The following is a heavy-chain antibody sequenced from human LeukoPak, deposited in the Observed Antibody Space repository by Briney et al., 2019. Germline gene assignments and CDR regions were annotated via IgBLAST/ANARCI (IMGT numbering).Heavy chain of an antibody. D-gene: IGHD2-2*01. Sequence: PGGSLRLSCAASGFTFSSYTMNWVRQAPGKGLEWVSFISTSSSYIYYADSVKGRFTISRDNSKNTLYLQMNSLRAEDTAVYYCAYCSSTSCDYYYYYYMDVWGKGTTVTISS. CDR3: AYCSSTSCDYYYYYYMDV. CDR1: GFTFSSYT. CDR2: ISTSSSYI. V-gene: IGHV3-21*01. J-gene: IGHJ6*03.